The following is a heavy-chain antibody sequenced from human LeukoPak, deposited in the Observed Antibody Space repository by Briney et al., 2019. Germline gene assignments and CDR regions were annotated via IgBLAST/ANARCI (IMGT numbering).Heavy chain of an antibody. CDR1: GGSISSYY. J-gene: IGHJ4*02. Sequence: SETLSLTCTVSGGSISSYYWSWIRQPAGKGLEWIGRIYTSGSTNYNPSLKSRVTMSVDTSKNQFSLKLSSVTAADPAVYYCARVRPRNSGSYSLDYWGQGTLVTVSS. CDR2: IYTSGST. V-gene: IGHV4-4*07. CDR3: ARVRPRNSGSYSLDY. D-gene: IGHD1-26*01.